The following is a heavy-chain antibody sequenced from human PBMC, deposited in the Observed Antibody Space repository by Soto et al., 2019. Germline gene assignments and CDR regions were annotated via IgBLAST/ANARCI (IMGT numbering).Heavy chain of an antibody. Sequence: QVQLQESGPGLVKPSETLSLTCTVSGGSITNYYWSWIRQPPGKGLEWVGYIYHTGSSSYNPSLKSRVAMSMDTSKRQISLKLTSVTAADTAVYYCAREYTRGFDPWGQGTLLTVSS. J-gene: IGHJ5*02. CDR1: GGSITNYY. CDR3: AREYTRGFDP. D-gene: IGHD1-20*01. CDR2: IYHTGSS. V-gene: IGHV4-59*01.